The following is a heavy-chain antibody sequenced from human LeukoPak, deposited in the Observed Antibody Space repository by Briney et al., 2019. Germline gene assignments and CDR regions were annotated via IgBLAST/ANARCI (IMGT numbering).Heavy chain of an antibody. CDR1: GFTFSSYD. D-gene: IGHD6-19*01. J-gene: IGHJ6*02. Sequence: GGSLRLSCAASGFTFSSYDMSWVRQAPGKGLEWVSAISGSGGSTYYADSVKGRFTISRDNSKNTLYLQMNSLRAEDTAVYYCAKTRVAVAGPDYYYYGMDVWGQGTTVTVSS. V-gene: IGHV3-23*01. CDR2: ISGSGGST. CDR3: AKTRVAVAGPDYYYYGMDV.